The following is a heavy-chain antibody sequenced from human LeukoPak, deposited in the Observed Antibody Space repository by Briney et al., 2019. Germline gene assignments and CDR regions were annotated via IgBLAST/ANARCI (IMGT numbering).Heavy chain of an antibody. CDR3: AREEPRENWYYYGSSGYPFDY. D-gene: IGHD3-22*01. Sequence: ASVKVSCKASGYTFTGYYMHWVRQAPGQGLEWMGWINPNSGGTNYAQKFQGRVTMTRDTSISTAYMELSRLRSDDTAVYYCAREEPRENWYYYGSSGYPFDYWGQGTLVTVSS. J-gene: IGHJ4*02. CDR1: GYTFTGYY. CDR2: INPNSGGT. V-gene: IGHV1-2*02.